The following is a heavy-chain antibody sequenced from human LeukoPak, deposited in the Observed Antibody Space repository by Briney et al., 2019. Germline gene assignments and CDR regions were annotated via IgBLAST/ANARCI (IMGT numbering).Heavy chain of an antibody. CDR1: GFTFSGCY. J-gene: IGHJ6*02. Sequence: GGSLRLSCAASGFTFSGCYMSWIRQAPGKGLEWVSYISSSGSTIYYADSVKGRFTISRDNAKNSLYLQMNSLRAEDTAVYYCAAGRSPRFCYYYGMDVWGRGTTVTVSS. V-gene: IGHV3-11*01. D-gene: IGHD3-10*01. CDR2: ISSSGSTI. CDR3: AAGRSPRFCYYYGMDV.